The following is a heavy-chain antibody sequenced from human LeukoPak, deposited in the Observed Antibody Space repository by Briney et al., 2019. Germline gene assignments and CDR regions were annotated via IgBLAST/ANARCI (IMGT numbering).Heavy chain of an antibody. D-gene: IGHD6-19*01. J-gene: IGHJ4*02. CDR3: ATVLKWLVRPFDY. CDR1: GYTFTDYY. V-gene: IGHV1-69-2*01. CDR2: VDPEDGET. Sequence: ASVKISCKVSGYTFTDYYMHWVQQAPGKGLEWMGLVDPEDGETIYAEKFQGRVTITADTSTDTAYMELSSLRSEDTAVYYCATVLKWLVRPFDYWGQGTLVTVSS.